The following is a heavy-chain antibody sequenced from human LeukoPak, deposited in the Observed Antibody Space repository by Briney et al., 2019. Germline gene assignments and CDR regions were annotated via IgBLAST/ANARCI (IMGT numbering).Heavy chain of an antibody. J-gene: IGHJ3*02. CDR3: ARVYRYSSSQGDAFDI. CDR2: MNPNSGNT. CDR1: GYTFTSYD. D-gene: IGHD6-13*01. Sequence: ASVKVSCTASGYTFTSYDINWVRQATGQGLEWMGWMNPNSGNTNYAQKLQGRVTMTTDTSTSTAYMELRSLRSDDTAVYYCARVYRYSSSQGDAFDIWGQGTMVTVSS. V-gene: IGHV1-18*01.